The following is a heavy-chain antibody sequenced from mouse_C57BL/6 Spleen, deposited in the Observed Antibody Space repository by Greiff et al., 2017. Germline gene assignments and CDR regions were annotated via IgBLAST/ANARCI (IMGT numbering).Heavy chain of an antibody. V-gene: IGHV1-31*01. CDR1: GYSFTGSY. Sequence: EVQLQQSGPELVKPGASVKISCTASGYSFTGSYMHWVKQSHGNILDWIGYIYPYNGVSSYNQKFKGKDTLTVDKSSSTAYMERGSLTAEDSAVYYGARGGDYGYFDDWGKGTTLTVSS. CDR2: IYPYNGVS. CDR3: ARGGDYGYFDD. J-gene: IGHJ2*01. D-gene: IGHD1-1*01.